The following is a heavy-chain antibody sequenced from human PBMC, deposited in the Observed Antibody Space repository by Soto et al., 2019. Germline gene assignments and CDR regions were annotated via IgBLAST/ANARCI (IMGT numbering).Heavy chain of an antibody. V-gene: IGHV1-18*01. CDR1: GYTFTSYG. Sequence: QVQLVQSGAEVKKPGASVKVSCKASGYTFTSYGISWVRQAPAQGLEWMGWISAYNGNTNYAQKPQGRVTMTADTSTSTAYMELRSARSDDTAVYYCASGDIVTDSCYMDVWGKGTTVTVSS. J-gene: IGHJ6*03. CDR3: ASGDIVTDSCYMDV. CDR2: ISAYNGNT. D-gene: IGHD2-15*01.